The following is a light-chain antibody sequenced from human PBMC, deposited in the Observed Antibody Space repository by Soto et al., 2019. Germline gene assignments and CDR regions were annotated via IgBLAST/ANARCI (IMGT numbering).Light chain of an antibody. J-gene: IGLJ3*02. CDR3: TSYAGSSNWV. Sequence: QSALTQPPSASGSPGQSVTISCTGTGSDIGTYKYVSWYQQHPGQAPKLMIYEVNKRPSGVPDRFSGSKSGNTASLTVSGLQSEDEGDYYCTSYAGSSNWVFGGGTKVDRP. CDR1: GSDIGTYKY. CDR2: EVN. V-gene: IGLV2-8*01.